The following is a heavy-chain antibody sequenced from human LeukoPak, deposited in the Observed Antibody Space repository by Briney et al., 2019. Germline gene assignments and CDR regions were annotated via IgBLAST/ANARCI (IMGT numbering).Heavy chain of an antibody. D-gene: IGHD3-22*01. J-gene: IGHJ4*02. Sequence: GGSLRLCCAASGFTFSSYWMGWVRHAPGKGLEWVANIKEDGSEKYYADSVKGRFTISRDNAKNSLYLQMNSLRAEDTAVYYCAGYYYDSTTYRDYWGQGTLVTVSS. CDR2: IKEDGSEK. CDR3: AGYYYDSTTYRDY. V-gene: IGHV3-7*01. CDR1: GFTFSSYW.